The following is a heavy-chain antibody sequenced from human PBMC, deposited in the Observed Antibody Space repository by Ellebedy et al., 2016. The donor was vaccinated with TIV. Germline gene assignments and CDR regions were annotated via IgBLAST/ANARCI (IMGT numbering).Heavy chain of an antibody. CDR3: AGGSRGITGAGTSLHY. J-gene: IGHJ4*02. Sequence: GGSLRLSCAVSGFTVSDNYMSWVRQAPGKGLQWVAIIYSSGATFYPDSAKGRFTISRDDSKNNLYLQMNGLRVEDTALYYCAGGSRGITGAGTSLHYWGQGALVTVSS. CDR1: GFTVSDNY. CDR2: IYSSGAT. V-gene: IGHV3-53*01. D-gene: IGHD6-19*01.